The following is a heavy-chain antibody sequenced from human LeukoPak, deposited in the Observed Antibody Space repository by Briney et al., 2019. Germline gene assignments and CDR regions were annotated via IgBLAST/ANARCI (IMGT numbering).Heavy chain of an antibody. CDR2: ISSSGSTI. Sequence: GGSLRLSXAASGFTFSSYEMNWVRQAPGKGLEWVSYISSSGSTIYYADSVKGRFTISRDNAKNSLYLQMNSLRAEDTAVYYCARDVMTTVTTVWIYYYYYVDVWGKGTTVTVSS. CDR3: ARDVMTTVTTVWIYYYYYVDV. J-gene: IGHJ6*03. V-gene: IGHV3-48*03. CDR1: GFTFSSYE. D-gene: IGHD4-11*01.